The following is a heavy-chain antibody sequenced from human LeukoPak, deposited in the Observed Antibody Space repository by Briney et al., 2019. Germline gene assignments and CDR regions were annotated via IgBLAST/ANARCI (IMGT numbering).Heavy chain of an antibody. Sequence: SETLSLTCTVSGGSISNYYWSWIRQPPGKGLEWIGYIYYSGSTNYNPSLMSRVTISVDTSKNQFSLKLSSVTAADTAVYYCATYDSSGYQASNAFDIWGRGTMVTVSS. D-gene: IGHD3-22*01. J-gene: IGHJ3*02. CDR1: GGSISNYY. CDR3: ATYDSSGYQASNAFDI. CDR2: IYYSGST. V-gene: IGHV4-59*01.